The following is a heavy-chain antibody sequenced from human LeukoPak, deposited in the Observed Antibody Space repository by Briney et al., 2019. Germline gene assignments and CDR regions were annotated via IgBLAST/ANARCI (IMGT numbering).Heavy chain of an antibody. CDR2: ISGSGGNT. Sequence: PGGSLRLSCAASGFSFGTYGMSWVRQAPGKGLEWVSAISGSGGNTYYADSVKGRFTISRDNSKNTLYLQMNSLRAEDTAVYYCARAPEGYIVRYFQHWGQGTLVTVSS. V-gene: IGHV3-23*01. J-gene: IGHJ1*01. CDR1: GFSFGTYG. CDR3: ARAPEGYIVRYFQH. D-gene: IGHD2-21*01.